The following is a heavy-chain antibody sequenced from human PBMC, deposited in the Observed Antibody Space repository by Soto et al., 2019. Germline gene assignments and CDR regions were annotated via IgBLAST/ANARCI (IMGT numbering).Heavy chain of an antibody. Sequence: EVRLLESGGGLEQPGGSLRLSCVISGFTFDNYAMSRVRQAPGKGLEWVSAISGGGGTYYADSVRGRFIISRDNSKNTVYLQVNGLRTEDTAVYYCAKDVHYDSSGGLDSWGQGTLVTVSS. J-gene: IGHJ4*02. V-gene: IGHV3-23*01. CDR2: ISGGGGT. CDR1: GFTFDNYA. CDR3: AKDVHYDSSGGLDS. D-gene: IGHD3-22*01.